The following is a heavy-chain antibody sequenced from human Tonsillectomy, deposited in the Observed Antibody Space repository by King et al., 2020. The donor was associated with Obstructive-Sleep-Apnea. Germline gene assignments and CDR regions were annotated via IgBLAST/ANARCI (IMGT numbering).Heavy chain of an antibody. CDR3: ARDVAVAARGY. J-gene: IGHJ4*02. CDR1: GFTVRSNY. CDR2: IDSGGST. D-gene: IGHD6-19*01. V-gene: IGHV3-66*01. Sequence: VQLVESGGGLVQPGGSLRLSCAVSGFTVRSNYMNWVRQAPGKGLEWVSLIDSGGSTYYADSVKGRFTISRDNSKNTLYLQMNSLRAEDTAVYYCARDVAVAARGYWGQGTLVTVSS.